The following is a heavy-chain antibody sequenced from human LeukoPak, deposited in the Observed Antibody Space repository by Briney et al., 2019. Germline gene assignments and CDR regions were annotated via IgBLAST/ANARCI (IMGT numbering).Heavy chain of an antibody. Sequence: GGSLRLSCAGSGFIFSTYAMTCVRQAPGKGLEWVSGISGSGDTTYYADSVKGRFTISRDNSKNTLYLQMSSLRAEDTAVYYCAKDASNYFWYFDLWGRGTLVTVSS. J-gene: IGHJ2*01. V-gene: IGHV3-23*01. D-gene: IGHD1-1*01. CDR3: AKDASNYFWYFDL. CDR2: ISGSGDTT. CDR1: GFIFSTYA.